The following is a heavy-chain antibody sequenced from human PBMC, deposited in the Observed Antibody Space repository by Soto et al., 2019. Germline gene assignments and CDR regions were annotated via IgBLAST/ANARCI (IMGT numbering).Heavy chain of an antibody. D-gene: IGHD5-12*01. V-gene: IGHV1-69*12. CDR2: IIPIFGTA. J-gene: IGHJ4*02. Sequence: QVQLVQSGAEVKKPGSSVKVSCKASGGTFSSYAISWVRQAPGQGLEWMGGIIPIFGTANYAQKFQGRVTITADESTSTAYMELSSLRSEDTAVYYCASGSYGGYADVTPADYWGQGTLVTVSS. CDR1: GGTFSSYA. CDR3: ASGSYGGYADVTPADY.